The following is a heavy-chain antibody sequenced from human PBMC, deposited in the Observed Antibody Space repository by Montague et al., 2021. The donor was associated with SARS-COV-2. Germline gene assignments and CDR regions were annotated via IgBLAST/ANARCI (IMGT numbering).Heavy chain of an antibody. V-gene: IGHV4-59*01. D-gene: IGHD1-1*01. CDR1: CGSIRSYY. CDR2: VHYTGST. Sequence: SETLSLTCDVPCGSIRSYYWGWIRQSPGKGLEWIAYVHYTGSTKYNPSLKTRVTLSLDTPKNHFSLRLNSVTAADTAVYYCARAQNICFIANCVNYFDLWGLGALVSVSS. CDR3: ARAQNICFIANCVNYFDL. J-gene: IGHJ4*02.